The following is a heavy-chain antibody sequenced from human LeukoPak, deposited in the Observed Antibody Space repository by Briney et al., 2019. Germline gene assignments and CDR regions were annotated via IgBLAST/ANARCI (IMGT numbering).Heavy chain of an antibody. J-gene: IGHJ4*02. CDR1: GGSFSSYY. Sequence: SETLSLTCTVSGGSFSSYYWSWIRQPPGKGLEWIGYIYYSGSTNYNPSLKSRVTISVDTSKNQFSLKLRSVTAADTAVYYCARVTGYMIEDYFDYWGQGILVTVSS. D-gene: IGHD3-9*01. V-gene: IGHV4-59*01. CDR3: ARVTGYMIEDYFDY. CDR2: IYYSGST.